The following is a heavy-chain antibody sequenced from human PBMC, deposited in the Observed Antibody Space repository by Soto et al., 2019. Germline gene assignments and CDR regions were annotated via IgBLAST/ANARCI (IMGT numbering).Heavy chain of an antibody. CDR3: ARLPRRGSGWYGFDY. D-gene: IGHD6-19*01. V-gene: IGHV4-39*01. J-gene: IGHJ4*02. CDR2: IYYSGST. Sequence: PSETLSLTCTVSGGSISGSSYYWGWIRQPPGKGLEWIGSIYYSGSTYYNPSLKSRVTISVDTSKNQFSLKLSSVTAADTAVYYCARLPRRGSGWYGFDYWGQGTLVTVSS. CDR1: GGSISGSSYY.